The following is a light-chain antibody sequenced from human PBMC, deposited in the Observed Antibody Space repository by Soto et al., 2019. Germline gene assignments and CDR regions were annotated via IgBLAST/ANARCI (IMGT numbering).Light chain of an antibody. Sequence: DSQLTQSPFFLSASVGDRVTITCRASQDISRYLAWYQQKPGKAPKLLIYAASILQSGVPSRFSGKGSGTEFTLTISSLQPEDFATYYFQQLNDYPFTFVPGTKVDIK. CDR1: QDISRY. CDR2: AAS. V-gene: IGKV1-9*01. J-gene: IGKJ3*01. CDR3: QQLNDYPFT.